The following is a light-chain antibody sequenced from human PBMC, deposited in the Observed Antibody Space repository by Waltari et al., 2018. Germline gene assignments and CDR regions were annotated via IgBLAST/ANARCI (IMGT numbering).Light chain of an antibody. CDR1: QSVSNS. CDR3: QQRSNWHT. J-gene: IGKJ2*01. CDR2: DAS. V-gene: IGKV3-11*01. Sequence: EIILTQSPATLSLSPGERATLSCRASQSVSNSLAWYQQKPVQAPRLLIPDASNRATCIPAMFSGSGSGTDFTLTISSLEPEDFAVYYCQQRSNWHTFGQGTKLEIK.